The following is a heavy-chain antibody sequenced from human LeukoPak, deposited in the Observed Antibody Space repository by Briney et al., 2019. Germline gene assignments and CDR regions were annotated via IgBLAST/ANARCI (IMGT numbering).Heavy chain of an antibody. CDR1: GGSISSSSYY. J-gene: IGHJ4*02. CDR3: ARDSTSFGTFDY. V-gene: IGHV4-39*02. Sequence: SETLSLTCTVSGGSISSSSYYCGWVRQPPGKGLEWIGSIYYSGSTYYNPSLKSRVTIAVDTSKNQFSLKLSSVTAADTAVYYCARDSTSFGTFDYWGQGTLVTVSS. D-gene: IGHD3-10*01. CDR2: IYYSGST.